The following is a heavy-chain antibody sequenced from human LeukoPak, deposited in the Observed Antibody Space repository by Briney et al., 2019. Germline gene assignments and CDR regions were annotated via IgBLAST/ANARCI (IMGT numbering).Heavy chain of an antibody. CDR3: ARGGWYYYDSSGENAFDI. CDR2: IYYSGST. CDR1: GGSISSYY. D-gene: IGHD3-22*01. Sequence: PSETLSLTCTVSGGSISSYYWSWIRQPPGKGLEWIGYIYYSGSTNYNPSLKSRVTISVDTSKNQFSLKLSSVTAADTAVYYCARGGWYYYDSSGENAFDIWGQGTMVTVSS. J-gene: IGHJ3*02. V-gene: IGHV4-59*01.